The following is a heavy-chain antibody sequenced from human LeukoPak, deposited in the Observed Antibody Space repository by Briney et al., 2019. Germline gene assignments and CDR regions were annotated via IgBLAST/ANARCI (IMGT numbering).Heavy chain of an antibody. CDR2: ISGSGGST. V-gene: IGHV3-23*01. J-gene: IGHJ4*02. CDR3: ARRIVGAINFDY. D-gene: IGHD1-26*01. Sequence: GGSLRLSCAASGFTFSSYAMSWVRQAPGKGLEWVSAISGSGGSTYYADSVKGRFTISRDNSKNTLYLQMNSLRAEDTAVYYCARRIVGAINFDYWGQGTLVTVSS. CDR1: GFTFSSYA.